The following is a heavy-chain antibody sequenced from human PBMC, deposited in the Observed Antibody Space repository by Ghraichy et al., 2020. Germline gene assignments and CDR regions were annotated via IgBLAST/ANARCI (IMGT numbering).Heavy chain of an antibody. V-gene: IGHV3-30*18. Sequence: GGSLRLSCAASGFTFTSYGMHWVRQAPGKGLEWVAVISNDGSNKYYEDSVKGRFTISRDNSKNTLYLQMNSLRPEDTAVYYCAKASFESRTNYWGRFEEYWGQGTLVTVPS. D-gene: IGHD3-10*01. CDR2: ISNDGSNK. CDR3: AKASFESRTNYWGRFEEY. CDR1: GFTFTSYG. J-gene: IGHJ4*02.